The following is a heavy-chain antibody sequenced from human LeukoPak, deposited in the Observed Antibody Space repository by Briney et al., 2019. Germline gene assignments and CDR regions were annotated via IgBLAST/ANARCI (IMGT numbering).Heavy chain of an antibody. J-gene: IGHJ4*02. CDR1: GFILSDYN. V-gene: IGHV3-21*01. Sequence: GGSLRLSCAASGFILSDYNMNWVRQAPGKGLEWVSFITISGTYITYADSVKGRFTISRDNAKNSLYLQMNSLRAEDTAVYYCTRDLSATARAYDYWGRGPLVTVSS. D-gene: IGHD1-26*01. CDR2: ITISGTYI. CDR3: TRDLSATARAYDY.